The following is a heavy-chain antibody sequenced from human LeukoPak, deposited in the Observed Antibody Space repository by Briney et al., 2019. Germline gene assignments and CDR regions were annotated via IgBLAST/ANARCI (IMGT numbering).Heavy chain of an antibody. D-gene: IGHD1-1*01. CDR3: ARDLGGTGPDWFDP. J-gene: IGHJ5*02. Sequence: GGSLRLSCAASGFTFSSYAMSWVRQAPGKGLEWVSAISGSGGSTYYADSVKGRFTISRDNAKNSLYLQMNSLRAEDTAVYYCARDLGGTGPDWFDPWGQGTLVTVSS. V-gene: IGHV3-23*01. CDR1: GFTFSSYA. CDR2: ISGSGGST.